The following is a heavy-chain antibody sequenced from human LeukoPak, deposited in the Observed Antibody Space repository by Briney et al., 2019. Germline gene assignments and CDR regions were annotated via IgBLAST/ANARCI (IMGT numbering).Heavy chain of an antibody. Sequence: ASETLSLTCTVSGGSISSNYWSWIRQPPGKGLEWIGYIYYSGSTNYNPSLKSRVTISVDTSKNQFSLKLSSVTAADTAVYYCARASTYYYDSSGYYYEDYWGQGTLVTVSS. J-gene: IGHJ4*02. CDR3: ARASTYYYDSSGYYYEDY. V-gene: IGHV4-59*01. CDR1: GGSISSNY. CDR2: IYYSGST. D-gene: IGHD3-22*01.